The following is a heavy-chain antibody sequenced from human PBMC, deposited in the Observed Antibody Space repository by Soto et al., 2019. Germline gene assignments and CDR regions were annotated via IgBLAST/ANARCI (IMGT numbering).Heavy chain of an antibody. V-gene: IGHV4-59*01. J-gene: IGHJ4*02. CDR1: GDSIRDYF. Sequence: LTCTVSGDSIRDYFWPWIRQPPGKGLEWIGYIYYSGRTNYNPSLKSRVSISVDTSKNHFSLQLRSVTAADTAVYYCARVGGDAFGDSGGFAYWGPVTLAT. CDR3: ARVGGDAFGDSGGFAY. D-gene: IGHD4-17*01. CDR2: IYYSGRT.